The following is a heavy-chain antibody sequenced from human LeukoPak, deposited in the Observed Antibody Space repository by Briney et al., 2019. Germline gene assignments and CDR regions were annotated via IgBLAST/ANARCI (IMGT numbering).Heavy chain of an antibody. CDR1: GFTVSSNY. D-gene: IGHD3-9*01. J-gene: IGHJ4*02. CDR3: ARLIDWTLDY. CDR2: IYSGGST. V-gene: IGHV3-53*01. Sequence: GGSLRLSCAASGFTVSSNYMSWVRQAPGKGLEWVSVIYSGGSTYYADSVKGRFTISRDNSKNTLYLQMNSLRAEDTAVYYRARLIDWTLDYWGQGTLVTVSS.